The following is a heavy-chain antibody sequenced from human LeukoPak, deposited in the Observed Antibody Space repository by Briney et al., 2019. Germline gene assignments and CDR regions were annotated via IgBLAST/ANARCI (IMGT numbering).Heavy chain of an antibody. D-gene: IGHD6-13*01. J-gene: IGHJ4*02. CDR2: INHSGST. CDR1: GGSFSGYY. CDR3: ARGPDLSIAAAGTFDY. Sequence: SETLSLTCAVYGGSFSGYYWSWIRQPPGKGLEWIGEINHSGSTNYNPSPKSRVTISVDTSKNQFSLKLSSVTAADTAVYSCARGPDLSIAAAGTFDYWGQGTLVTVSS. V-gene: IGHV4-34*01.